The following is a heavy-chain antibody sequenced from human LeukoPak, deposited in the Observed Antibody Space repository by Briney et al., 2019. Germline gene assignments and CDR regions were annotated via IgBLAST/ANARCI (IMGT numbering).Heavy chain of an antibody. V-gene: IGHV3-66*01. CDR2: IYSGGST. D-gene: IGHD6-19*01. Sequence: GGSLRLSCAASEFSVGSNYMTRVRQAPGKGLEWVSLIYSGGSTYYADPVKGRFTIPRDNSKNTLYLQMNSLRAEDTAVYYCAKDGMAGTFDYWGQRTLVTVSS. CDR1: EFSVGSNY. J-gene: IGHJ4*02. CDR3: AKDGMAGTFDY.